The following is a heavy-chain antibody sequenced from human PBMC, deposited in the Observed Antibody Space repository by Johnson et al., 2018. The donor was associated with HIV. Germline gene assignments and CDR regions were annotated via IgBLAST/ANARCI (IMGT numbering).Heavy chain of an antibody. J-gene: IGHJ3*02. Sequence: QVQLVESGGGVVQPGRSLRLSCAASGFTFSSYAMPWVRQAPGKGLGWVAVISYGGSNKYYADSVKGRFTVSRDNSKNTLYLQMNSLRAEDTAVYYCAREDPYDYSTGPDVFDIWGQGTMVTVS. CDR2: ISYGGSNK. V-gene: IGHV3-30*04. CDR3: AREDPYDYSTGPDVFDI. CDR1: GFTFSSYA. D-gene: IGHD2-8*02.